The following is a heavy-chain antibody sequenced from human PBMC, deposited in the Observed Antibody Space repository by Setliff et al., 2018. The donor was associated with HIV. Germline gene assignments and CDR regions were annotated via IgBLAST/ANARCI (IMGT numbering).Heavy chain of an antibody. CDR2: ITPIGGGT. V-gene: IGHV1-46*01. D-gene: IGHD2-21*01. Sequence: GASVKVSCKASGYTFTTYGLSWVRQAPGQGLEWMGIITPIGGGTNYAQKFQGRVTMTTDTSTSTVYMHLSSLRSDDTAVYYCARDGERYNFDIWGQGTMVTVSS. J-gene: IGHJ3*02. CDR1: GYTFTTYG. CDR3: ARDGERYNFDI.